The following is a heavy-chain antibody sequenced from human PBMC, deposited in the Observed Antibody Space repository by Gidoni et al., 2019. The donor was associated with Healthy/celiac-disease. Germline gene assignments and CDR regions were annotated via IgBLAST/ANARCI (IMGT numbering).Heavy chain of an antibody. CDR3: ARQSGRLYPLDY. CDR2: MYYSGST. J-gene: IGHJ4*02. V-gene: IGHV4-59*08. Sequence: QVQLQESGPGLVKPSETLSLICPVSGGSISSYYWSWIRQPPGKGLEWIGYMYYSGSTNYNPSLKSRVTISGDTSKNQFSLKLSSVTAADTAVYYCARQSGRLYPLDYWGQGTLVTVSS. D-gene: IGHD2-8*01. CDR1: GGSISSYY.